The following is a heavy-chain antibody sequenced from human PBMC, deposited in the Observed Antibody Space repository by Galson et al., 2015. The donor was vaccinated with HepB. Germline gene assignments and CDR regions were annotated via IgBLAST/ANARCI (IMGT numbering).Heavy chain of an antibody. CDR2: ISAYNGNT. Sequence: SVKVSCKASGYTFTSYGISWVRQAPGQGLEWMGWISAYNGNTNYAQKLQGRVTVTTDTSTSTAYMELRSLRSDDTAVYYCAFQIEGAGPGWFDPWGQGTLVTVSS. CDR3: AFQIEGAGPGWFDP. J-gene: IGHJ5*02. V-gene: IGHV1-18*01. CDR1: GYTFTSYG. D-gene: IGHD2-2*01.